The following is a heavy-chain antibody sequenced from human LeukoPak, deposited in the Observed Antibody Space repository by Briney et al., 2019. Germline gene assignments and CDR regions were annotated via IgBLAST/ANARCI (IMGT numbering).Heavy chain of an antibody. D-gene: IGHD3-3*01. J-gene: IGHJ5*02. CDR1: GYSISSGYY. CDR3: ARGRDFWSGYYQTPFDP. V-gene: IGHV4-38-2*01. Sequence: SETLSLTCGVSGYSISSGYYWGWIRQPPGKGLEWIGSIYHSGSTYYNPSLKSRHTISVDTSKNQFSLKLSSVTAADTAVYYCARGRDFWSGYYQTPFDPWGQGTLVTVSS. CDR2: IYHSGST.